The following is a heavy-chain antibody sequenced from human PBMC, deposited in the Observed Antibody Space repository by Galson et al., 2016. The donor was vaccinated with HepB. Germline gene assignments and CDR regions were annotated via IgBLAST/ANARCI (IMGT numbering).Heavy chain of an antibody. J-gene: IGHJ6*02. CDR1: GGSVSSDNYH. CDR2: ISYSGST. D-gene: IGHD3-22*01. Sequence: ETLSLTCSVSGGSVSSDNYHWGWIRQPPGKGLEWIAYISYSGSTTYNPSLKSRVTMSVHTSKNQVSLKLNSVTAADTAVYYCARIVGHDSTGSYLYYFYYGMDVWGQGTTVTVSS. V-gene: IGHV4-61*01. CDR3: ARIVGHDSTGSYLYYFYYGMDV.